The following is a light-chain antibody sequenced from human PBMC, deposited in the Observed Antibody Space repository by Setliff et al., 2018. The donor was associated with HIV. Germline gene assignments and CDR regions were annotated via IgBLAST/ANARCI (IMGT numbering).Light chain of an antibody. Sequence: QAVVTQEPSLTVSPGGTVTLTCTYSAGPVTSAHYPSWFQQKPGQAPRPLIYSTRNKHSWTPARFSGSLLGGKPALTLSGVQPEDEAEYYCLIYEGGSFVFGLGTKVTVL. CDR2: STR. J-gene: IGLJ1*01. CDR1: AGPVTSAHY. CDR3: LIYEGGSFV. V-gene: IGLV7-43*01.